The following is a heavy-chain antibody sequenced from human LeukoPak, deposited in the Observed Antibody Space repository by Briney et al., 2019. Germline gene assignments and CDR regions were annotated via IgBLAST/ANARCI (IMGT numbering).Heavy chain of an antibody. J-gene: IGHJ3*01. Sequence: ASVKVSCKAFGYTFTSDGISWVRQAPGQGLEWMGWISAYNGNTNYARKLQGRVTMTTDTSTSTAYMELRSLRSDDTAVYYCARHLEYQLPRGNDAFDLWGQGTMVTVSS. CDR3: ARHLEYQLPRGNDAFDL. CDR2: ISAYNGNT. D-gene: IGHD2-2*01. CDR1: GYTFTSDG. V-gene: IGHV1-18*01.